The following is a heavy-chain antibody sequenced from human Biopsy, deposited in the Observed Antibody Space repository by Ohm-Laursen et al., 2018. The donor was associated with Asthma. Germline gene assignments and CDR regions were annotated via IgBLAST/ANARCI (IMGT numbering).Heavy chain of an antibody. V-gene: IGHV4-31*11. D-gene: IGHD2-2*01. CDR2: INYSGNT. Sequence: TLSLTCAVSGGSINSGAFYWGWVRQHPGKGPEWIGYINYSGNTYYNPSLKSRVIISLETSKNQFSLKLTSVTAADSALYYCARDLAGSCTSASCYGFDSWGQGAQVTVSS. CDR3: ARDLAGSCTSASCYGFDS. CDR1: GGSINSGAFY. J-gene: IGHJ5*01.